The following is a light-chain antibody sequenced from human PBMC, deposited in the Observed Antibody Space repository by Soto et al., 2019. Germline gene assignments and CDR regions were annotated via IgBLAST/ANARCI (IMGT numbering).Light chain of an antibody. V-gene: IGKV1-9*01. CDR3: QQRNSYPIT. J-gene: IGKJ5*01. CDR2: TAS. Sequence: DIPLTQSPSSLSASVGDRVTITCRASQGISSYLAWYQQKPGKAPNLLIHTASTLQSGVPSRFSGSGSGTEFTLTISSLQPEDFATYYCQQRNSYPITFGQGTRLEIK. CDR1: QGISSY.